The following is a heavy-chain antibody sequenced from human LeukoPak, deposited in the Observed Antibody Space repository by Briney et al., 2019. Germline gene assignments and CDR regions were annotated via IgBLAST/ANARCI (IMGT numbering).Heavy chain of an antibody. CDR2: IYPGDSDT. D-gene: IGHD3-16*01. CDR1: GYSFPTYW. V-gene: IGHV5-51*01. CDR3: ARHMVLGGVSSPFDY. Sequence: GESLKISCKGSGYSFPTYWIDWVRQMPGKGLEWMGTIYPGDSDTRYSPSFQGQVTISADKSISTAYLQWSSLKASDTAMYYCARHMVLGGVSSPFDYWGQGTLVTVSS. J-gene: IGHJ4*02.